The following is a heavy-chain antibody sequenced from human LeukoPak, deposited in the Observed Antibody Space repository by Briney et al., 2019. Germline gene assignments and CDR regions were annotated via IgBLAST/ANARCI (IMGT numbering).Heavy chain of an antibody. CDR2: INSDGSWT. J-gene: IGHJ4*02. Sequence: GGSLRLSCAASGNYWMHWVRQAPGKGLVWVSHINSDGSWTSYADSVKGRFTISKDNAKNTVYLQMNNLRAEDTAVYYCARAGPRRDGYNSDYWGQGTLVTVSS. V-gene: IGHV3-74*01. CDR1: GNYW. D-gene: IGHD5-24*01. CDR3: ARAGPRRDGYNSDY.